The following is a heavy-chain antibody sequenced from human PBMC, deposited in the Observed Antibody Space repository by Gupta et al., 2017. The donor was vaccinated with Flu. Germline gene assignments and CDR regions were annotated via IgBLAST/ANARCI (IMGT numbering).Heavy chain of an antibody. V-gene: IGHV4-4*02. CDR1: GGPMGSGSW. Sequence: QVQLEESGPGLVRPSETLSLTCAVSGGPMGSGSWWNWVRQSPEKGLEWIAEIHHSGSANYNPSLKSRVTISIDKSKNQFFLKLNSVTAADTAVYYCARVDAVRVRPRGGMDVWGQGTTVTVSS. CDR3: ARVDAVRVRPRGGMDV. CDR2: IHHSGSA. J-gene: IGHJ6*02. D-gene: IGHD3-10*01.